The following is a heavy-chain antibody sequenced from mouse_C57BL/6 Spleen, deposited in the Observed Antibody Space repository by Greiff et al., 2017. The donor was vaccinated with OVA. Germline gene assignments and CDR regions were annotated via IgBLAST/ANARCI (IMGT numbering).Heavy chain of an antibody. D-gene: IGHD4-1*01. V-gene: IGHV1-82*01. CDR2: IYPGDGDT. J-gene: IGHJ2*01. Sequence: QVQLKESGPELVKPGASVKISCKASGYAFSSSWMNWVKQRPGKGLEWIGRIYPGDGDTNYNGKFKGKATLTADKSSSTAYMQLSSLTSEDSAVYFCARSDWDGDYWGQGTTLTVSS. CDR3: ARSDWDGDY. CDR1: GYAFSSSW.